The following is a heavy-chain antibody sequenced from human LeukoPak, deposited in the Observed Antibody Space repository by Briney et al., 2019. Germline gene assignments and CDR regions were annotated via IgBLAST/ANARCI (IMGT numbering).Heavy chain of an antibody. CDR1: GVSNISYY. CDR2: IFYSGNT. J-gene: IGHJ4*02. V-gene: IGHV4-59*08. CDR3: ERQYYRDSADY. D-gene: IGHD4-17*01. Sequence: SETLSLTCTVSGVSNISYYWSWIRQPPGKGVEWIGYIFYSGNTIYNPSLKSRVTISVDTSKNHFSLKLSSVTAADTAVYYCERQYYRDSADYWGQGTLVTVSS.